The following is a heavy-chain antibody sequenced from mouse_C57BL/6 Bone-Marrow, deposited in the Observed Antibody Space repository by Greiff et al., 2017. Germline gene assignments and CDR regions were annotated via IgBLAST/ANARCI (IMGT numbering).Heavy chain of an antibody. CDR1: GYTFTSYG. D-gene: IGHD2-12*01. Sequence: QVQLQQSGAELARPGASVKLSCKASGYTFTSYGISWVKQRTGQGLEWIGEIYPRSGNTYYNEKFKGKATLTADNASSTAYMELRSLTSEDSAVYFCAYLRRRYFDVWGTGTTVTVSS. J-gene: IGHJ1*03. V-gene: IGHV1-81*01. CDR2: IYPRSGNT. CDR3: AYLRRRYFDV.